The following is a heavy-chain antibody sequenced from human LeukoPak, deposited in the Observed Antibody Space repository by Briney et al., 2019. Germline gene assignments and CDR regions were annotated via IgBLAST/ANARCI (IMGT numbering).Heavy chain of an antibody. CDR2: ISGSGGST. CDR3: AKQIIKAARFLEWLNAGY. D-gene: IGHD3-3*01. Sequence: PGGSLRLSCAASGFTFSSYSMNWVRQAPGKGLEWVSAISGSGGSTYYADSVKGRFTISRDNSKNTLYLQMNSLRAEDTAVYYCAKQIIKAARFLEWLNAGYWGQGTLVTVSS. V-gene: IGHV3-23*01. J-gene: IGHJ4*02. CDR1: GFTFSSYS.